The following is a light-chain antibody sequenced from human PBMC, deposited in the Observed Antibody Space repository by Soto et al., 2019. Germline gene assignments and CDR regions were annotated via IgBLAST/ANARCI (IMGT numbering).Light chain of an antibody. J-gene: IGLJ2*01. V-gene: IGLV2-8*01. CDR3: TSYAGSNNLV. Sequence: QSALTQPPSASGSPGQSVTISCTGTSSDIGGYNYVSWYQQHPGKAPKLIIYEVSKRPSGVPDRFSGSKSGNTASLTVSGHQAEDEADYYCTSYAGSNNLVFAGGTKVTVL. CDR2: EVS. CDR1: SSDIGGYNY.